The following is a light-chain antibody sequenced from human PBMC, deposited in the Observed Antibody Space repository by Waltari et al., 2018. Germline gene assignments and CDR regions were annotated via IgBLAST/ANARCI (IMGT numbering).Light chain of an antibody. CDR2: LGS. J-gene: IGKJ4*01. V-gene: IGKV2-28*01. Sequence: DIVMTQSPLSLPVTPGEPASISCRSSQSLLHTNGYNYLDWYLQRPGQSPQLLFYLGSNRASGVPDRFSVSGSGTEFTLTISSLQSEDFAVYYCQQYNNWPLTFGGGTKVEIK. CDR3: QQYNNWPLT. CDR1: QSLLHTNGYNY.